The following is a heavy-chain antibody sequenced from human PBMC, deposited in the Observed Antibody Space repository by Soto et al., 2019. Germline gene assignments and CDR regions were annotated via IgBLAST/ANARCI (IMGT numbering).Heavy chain of an antibody. J-gene: IGHJ3*02. CDR2: ISSSSSYI. CDR1: GFTFSSYS. Sequence: EVQLVESGGGLVKPGGSLRLSCAASGFTFSSYSMNWDRQAPGKGLEWVSSISSSSSYIYYADSVKGRFTISRDNAKNSLYLQMNSLRAEDTAVYYCARDSGVDAFDIWGQGTMVTVSS. V-gene: IGHV3-21*01. D-gene: IGHD3-10*01. CDR3: ARDSGVDAFDI.